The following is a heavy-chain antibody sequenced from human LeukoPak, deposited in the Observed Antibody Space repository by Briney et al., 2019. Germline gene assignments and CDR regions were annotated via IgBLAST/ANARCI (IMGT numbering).Heavy chain of an antibody. D-gene: IGHD2-21*02. J-gene: IGHJ5*02. CDR1: GYTFTGYY. Sequence: GASVKVSCKASGYTFTGYYMHWVRQAPGQGLEWMGYINPSNGDTNYAQKFQGRVTMTRDTSISTAYMELSRLRSDDTAVYYCARRVVVTAILRGWYNWIDPWGQGTLVTVSS. V-gene: IGHV1-2*02. CDR3: ARRVVVTAILRGWYNWIDP. CDR2: INPSNGDT.